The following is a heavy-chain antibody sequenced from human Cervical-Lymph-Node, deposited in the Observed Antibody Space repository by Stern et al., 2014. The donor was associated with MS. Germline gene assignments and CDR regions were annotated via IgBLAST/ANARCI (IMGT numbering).Heavy chain of an antibody. D-gene: IGHD2-21*01. V-gene: IGHV5-51*03. Sequence: VQLVQSGAEVRKPGDSLKISCKTSGYRFINNWIAWGRQVPGRGLEWFGIIYPGDSYVSYSPSFQGHVTISVDKSISTAYLQWSSLKASDTAIYYCARWSVACDSWGQGALITVSS. CDR3: ARWSVACDS. CDR1: GYRFINNW. CDR2: IYPGDSYV. J-gene: IGHJ4*02.